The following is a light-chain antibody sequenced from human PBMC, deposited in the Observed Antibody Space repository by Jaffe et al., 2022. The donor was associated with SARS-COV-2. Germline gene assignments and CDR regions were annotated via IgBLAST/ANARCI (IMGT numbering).Light chain of an antibody. J-gene: IGKJ4*01. CDR2: TAS. V-gene: IGKV1-9*01. CDR3: QQLNSYPLT. CDR1: QDISSN. Sequence: DIQLTQSPSFLSASVGDRVTITCRASQDISSNLAWYQQKPGKAPNLLIYTASTLQSGVPSRFSGSGSGTEFTLTISSLQPEDFATYYCQQLNSYPLTFGGGTKVEIK.